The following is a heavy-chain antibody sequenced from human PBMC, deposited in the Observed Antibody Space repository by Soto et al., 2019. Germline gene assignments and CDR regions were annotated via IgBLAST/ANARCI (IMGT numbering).Heavy chain of an antibody. J-gene: IGHJ4*02. CDR3: AANWNFGLNF. CDR1: GFDFSDFH. CDR2: ISSSLGHT. V-gene: IGHV3-11*03. Sequence: PGGSLRLSCGGSGFDFSDFHISWVRQAPGKGLEWISYISSSLGHTDYADSVKGRFTISRDNAKSSVFLEMSDLRSDDTAVYYCAANWNFGLNFWGQGTLVTVSS. D-gene: IGHD1-1*01.